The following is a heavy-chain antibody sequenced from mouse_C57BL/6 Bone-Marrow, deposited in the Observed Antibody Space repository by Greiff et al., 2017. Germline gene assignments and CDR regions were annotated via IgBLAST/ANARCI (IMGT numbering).Heavy chain of an antibody. CDR1: GYTFTSYW. Sequence: QVQLQQSGAELVKPGASVKMSCKASGYTFTSYWITWVKQRPGQGLEWIGDIYPGSGSTNYNEKFKSKATLTVDTSSSTAYMQLSSLTSEDSAVYYCARQRLRPYAMDYWGQGTSVTVSS. CDR2: IYPGSGST. D-gene: IGHD3-2*02. V-gene: IGHV1-55*01. CDR3: ARQRLRPYAMDY. J-gene: IGHJ4*01.